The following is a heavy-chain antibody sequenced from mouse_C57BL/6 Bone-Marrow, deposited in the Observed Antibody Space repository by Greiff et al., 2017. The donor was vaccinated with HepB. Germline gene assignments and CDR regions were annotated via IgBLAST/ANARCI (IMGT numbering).Heavy chain of an antibody. V-gene: IGHV1-15*01. CDR1: GYTFTDYE. Sequence: VQLQQSGAELVRPGASVTLSCKASGYTFTDYEMHWVKQTPVHGLEWIGAIDPETGGTAYNQKFKGKATITADTSSNTAYLQLSSLTSEDTAVYYCASSSYYFDYWGQGTTLTVSS. CDR2: IDPETGGT. CDR3: ASSSYYFDY. J-gene: IGHJ2*01.